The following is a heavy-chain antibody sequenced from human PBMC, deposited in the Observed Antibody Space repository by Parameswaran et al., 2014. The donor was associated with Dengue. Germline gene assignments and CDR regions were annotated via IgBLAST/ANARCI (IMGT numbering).Heavy chain of an antibody. CDR3: ARPLPSGYSSGWYYFDY. D-gene: IGHD6-19*01. Sequence: SWVRQAPGQGLEWMGWISAYNGNTNYAQKLQGRVTMTTDTSTSTAYMELRSLRSDDTAVYYCARPLPSGYSSGWYYFDYWGQGTLVTVSS. V-gene: IGHV1-18*01. CDR2: ISAYNGNT. J-gene: IGHJ4*02.